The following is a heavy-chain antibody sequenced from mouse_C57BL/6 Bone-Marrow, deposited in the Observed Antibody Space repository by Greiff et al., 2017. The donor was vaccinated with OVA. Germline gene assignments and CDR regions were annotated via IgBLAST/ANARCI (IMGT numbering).Heavy chain of an antibody. CDR1: GYSITSGYY. Sequence: EVKLVESGPGLVKPSQSLSLTCSVTGYSITSGYYWNWIRQFPGNKLEWMGYISYDGSNNYNPSLKNRISITRDTSKNQFFLKLNSVTTEDTATYYCARRGYYYGSSSWFAYWGQGTLVTVSA. CDR3: ARRGYYYGSSSWFAY. CDR2: ISYDGSN. V-gene: IGHV3-6*01. D-gene: IGHD1-1*01. J-gene: IGHJ3*01.